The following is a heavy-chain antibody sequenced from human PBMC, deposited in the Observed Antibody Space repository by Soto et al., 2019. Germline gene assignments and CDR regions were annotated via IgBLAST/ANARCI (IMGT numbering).Heavy chain of an antibody. CDR2: FSGSGADT. Sequence: PGGSLRLSCAATGFTLGTNGMSWVRQAPGKGLEWVSSFSGSGADTYYADSLKGRFTISRDNSKNTLYLQMNSLRAEDTALYYWAGHGGYSYLGQGTLVTVSS. V-gene: IGHV3-23*01. CDR1: GFTLGTNG. J-gene: IGHJ4*02. D-gene: IGHD4-17*01. CDR3: AGHGGYSY.